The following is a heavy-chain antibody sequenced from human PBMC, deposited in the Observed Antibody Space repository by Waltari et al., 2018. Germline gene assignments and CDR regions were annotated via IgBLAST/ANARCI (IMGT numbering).Heavy chain of an antibody. Sequence: QVQLQESGPGLVKPSQTLSLTCTVSGGSISSGGYYWSWIRQHPGKGLEWIGYIYHSGSTYYNPSLESRVTISVDRSKNQFSLKLSSVTAADTAVYYCARDPMGPYGNFAFDIWGQGTRVTVSS. D-gene: IGHD4-17*01. CDR3: ARDPMGPYGNFAFDI. V-gene: IGHV4-31*03. CDR2: IYHSGST. CDR1: GGSISSGGYY. J-gene: IGHJ3*02.